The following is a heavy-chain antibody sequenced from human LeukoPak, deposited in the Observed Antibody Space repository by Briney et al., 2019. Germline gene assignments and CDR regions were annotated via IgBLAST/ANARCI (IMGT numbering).Heavy chain of an antibody. J-gene: IGHJ4*02. CDR1: GYTFTSYY. V-gene: IGHV1-46*01. CDR3: ATSVAGTGYYFDY. CDR2: INPSGGST. Sequence: ASVKVSCKASGYTFTSYYMHWVRQAPGQGLEWMGIINPSGGSTSYAHKFQGRVTITRDPATSTVHMELSSLRSEDTAVYYCATSVAGTGYYFDYWGQGTLVTVSS. D-gene: IGHD6-19*01.